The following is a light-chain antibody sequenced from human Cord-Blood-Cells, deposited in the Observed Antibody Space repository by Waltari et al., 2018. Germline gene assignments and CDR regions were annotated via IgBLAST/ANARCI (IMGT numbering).Light chain of an antibody. J-gene: IGLJ3*02. Sequence: QSALTQPPSVSASPGQSITTPLTGTRSAVGSYNLVSWYQQHPGKAPKLMIYEGSKRPSGVSNRFSGSKSGNTASLTISGLQAEDEADYYCCSYAGSSTWVFGGGTKLTVL. CDR3: CSYAGSSTWV. V-gene: IGLV2-23*01. CDR2: EGS. CDR1: RSAVGSYNL.